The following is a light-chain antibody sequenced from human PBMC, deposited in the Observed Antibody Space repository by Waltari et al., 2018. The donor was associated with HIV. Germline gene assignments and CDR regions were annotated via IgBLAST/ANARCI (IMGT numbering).Light chain of an antibody. J-gene: IGKJ4*01. V-gene: IGKV1-9*01. CDR1: QGISSH. Sequence: DIQLTQSPSFLSASVGDRVTIACRASQGISSHLAWYQQTPGKAPKLLISAASSLESGVPSRFSGRGSGTEFTLTISSLQPEDFATYYCQQLNRYPVTFGGGTKVEIK. CDR2: AAS. CDR3: QQLNRYPVT.